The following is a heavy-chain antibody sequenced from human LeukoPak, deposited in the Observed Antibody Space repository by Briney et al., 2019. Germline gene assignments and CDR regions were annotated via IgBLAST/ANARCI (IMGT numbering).Heavy chain of an antibody. J-gene: IGHJ4*02. CDR1: GGSISSYY. CDR2: IYYSGST. CDR3: ARGGGSRDGYNFDY. V-gene: IGHV4-59*01. Sequence: SETLSLTCTVSGGSISSYYWSWIRQPSGKGLEWIGYIYYSGSTNYNPSLKSRVTISLDTSKNQFSLKLSSVTAADTAVYYCARGGGSRDGYNFDYWGQGTLVTVSS. D-gene: IGHD5-24*01.